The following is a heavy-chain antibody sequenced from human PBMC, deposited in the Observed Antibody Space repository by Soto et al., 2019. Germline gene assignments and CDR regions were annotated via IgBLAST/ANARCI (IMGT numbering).Heavy chain of an antibody. V-gene: IGHV1-69*13. CDR1: GGALSSYA. J-gene: IGHJ6*02. D-gene: IGHD3-22*01. CDR2: IIPIFGTA. CDR3: ARDRNYYDSSGYYHYYYYGMDV. Sequence: SVKVSCKASGGALSSYAISWVRQAPGQGLEWMGGIIPIFGTANYAQKFQGRVTITADESTSTAYMELSSLRSEDTAVYYCARDRNYYDSSGYYHYYYYGMDVWGQGTTVTVSS.